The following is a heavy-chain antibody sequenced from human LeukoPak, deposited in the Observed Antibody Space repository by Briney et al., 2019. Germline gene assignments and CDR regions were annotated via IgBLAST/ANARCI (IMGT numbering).Heavy chain of an antibody. D-gene: IGHD5-24*01. CDR1: GGSISSSSYY. J-gene: IGHJ4*02. CDR3: ARLGEMATTYFDY. Sequence: SETLSLTCTVSGGSISSSSYYWGWIRQPPGKGLEWIGSIYYSGGTNYNPSLKRRVTISVDTSKNQFSLKLSSVTAADTAVYYCARLGEMATTYFDYWGQGTLVTVAS. V-gene: IGHV4-39*01. CDR2: IYYSGGT.